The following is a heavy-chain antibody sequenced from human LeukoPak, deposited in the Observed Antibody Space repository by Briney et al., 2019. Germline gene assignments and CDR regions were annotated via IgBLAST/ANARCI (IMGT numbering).Heavy chain of an antibody. Sequence: GRSLRLSCAASGFTFSSYTMHWVRQAPGRGLEWVAIMSFDGSNEYYADSVKGRFTFSRDNSKNTLYLQMNSLRAEDTAIYYCARGGRIDGYNDWGQGTLVTVSS. CDR1: GFTFSSYT. D-gene: IGHD3-16*01. CDR3: ARGGRIDGYND. V-gene: IGHV3-30*07. CDR2: MSFDGSNE. J-gene: IGHJ4*02.